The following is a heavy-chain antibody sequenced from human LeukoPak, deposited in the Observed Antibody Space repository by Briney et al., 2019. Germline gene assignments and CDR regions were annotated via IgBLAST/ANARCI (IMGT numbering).Heavy chain of an antibody. V-gene: IGHV3-23*01. Sequence: PGGSLRLSCAASGFTFSSYAMSWVRQAPGKGLEWVSAISGSGGSTYYADSVKGRFTISRDNSKNTLHLQMNSLRAEDTAVYYCAKDPQGIAAAKGPRPYRNWFDPWGQGTLVTVPS. CDR3: AKDPQGIAAAKGPRPYRNWFDP. J-gene: IGHJ5*02. CDR1: GFTFSSYA. D-gene: IGHD6-13*01. CDR2: ISGSGGST.